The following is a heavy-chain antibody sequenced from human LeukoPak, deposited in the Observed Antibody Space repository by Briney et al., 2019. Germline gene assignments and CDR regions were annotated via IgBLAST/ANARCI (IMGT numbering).Heavy chain of an antibody. J-gene: IGHJ4*02. CDR1: GYTFSSYG. V-gene: IGHV1-18*01. D-gene: IGHD3-22*01. CDR2: ISAYNGDT. CDR3: ARGPYYYDSSGYYLDH. Sequence: ASVKVSCKASGYTFSSYGITWVRQAPGQGLEWMGWISAYNGDTKYTQNVQGRVTMTTDTSTSTAYMELRSLRSDDTAVYYCARGPYYYDSSGYYLDHWGQGTLVTVSS.